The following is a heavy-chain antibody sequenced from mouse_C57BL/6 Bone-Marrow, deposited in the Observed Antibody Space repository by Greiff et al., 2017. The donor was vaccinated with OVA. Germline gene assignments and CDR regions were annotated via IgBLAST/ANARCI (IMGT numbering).Heavy chain of an antibody. Sequence: QVHVKQSGPELVRPGVSVKVSCKASGYTFTSYWMHWVKQRPGQGLEWIGRIHPSDSDTNYNQKFKGKATLTVDKSSSTAYMQLSSLTSEDSAVYYCARVVRTYYAMDYWGQGTSVTVSS. J-gene: IGHJ4*01. D-gene: IGHD1-1*02. CDR3: ARVVRTYYAMDY. CDR2: IHPSDSDT. V-gene: IGHV1-74*01. CDR1: GYTFTSYW.